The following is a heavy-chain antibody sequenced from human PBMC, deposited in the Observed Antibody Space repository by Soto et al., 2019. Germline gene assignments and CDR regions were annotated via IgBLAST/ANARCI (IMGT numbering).Heavy chain of an antibody. D-gene: IGHD3-22*01. Sequence: QVQLQESGPGLVKPSQTLSLTCTVSGGSISSGDYSWGWIRQPPGKGLQWIGYIYYRGSTYYNPSLKSRGTRSVDTSKSQFSLKLGSVTAADTAVYYCARDDRRDGYYYCMDVWVQGTTVTVSS. V-gene: IGHV4-30-4*01. CDR3: ARDDRRDGYYYCMDV. CDR1: GGSISSGDYS. CDR2: IYYRGST. J-gene: IGHJ6*02.